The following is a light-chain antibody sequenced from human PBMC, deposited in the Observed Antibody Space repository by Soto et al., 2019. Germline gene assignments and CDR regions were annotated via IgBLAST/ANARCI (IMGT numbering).Light chain of an antibody. Sequence: IVMTQSPLSLPVTPEEPASISCRSSQSLLHSNGYNYLDWYLQKPGQSLQLLMYMGSSRPSDVADRFHGSGSGTDVTVNISRVEAEDVGVYYCMQGLQSPTQPTPTFGGGTKVEIK. CDR1: QSLLHSNGYNY. J-gene: IGKJ4*01. CDR3: MQGLQSPTQPTPT. CDR2: MGS. V-gene: IGKV2-28*01.